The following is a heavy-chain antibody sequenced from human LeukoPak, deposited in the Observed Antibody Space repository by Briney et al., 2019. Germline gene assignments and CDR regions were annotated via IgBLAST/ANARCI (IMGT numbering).Heavy chain of an antibody. D-gene: IGHD6-13*01. J-gene: IGHJ4*02. V-gene: IGHV4-61*02. Sequence: PSETLSLTCTVSGGSISSGSYYWSWIRQPAGKGLEWIGRIYTSGSTNYNPSLKSRVTISVDRSKNQFSLKLSSVTAADTAVYYCARASLAAAGLDYWGQGTLVTVSS. CDR2: IYTSGST. CDR3: ARASLAAAGLDY. CDR1: GGSISSGSYY.